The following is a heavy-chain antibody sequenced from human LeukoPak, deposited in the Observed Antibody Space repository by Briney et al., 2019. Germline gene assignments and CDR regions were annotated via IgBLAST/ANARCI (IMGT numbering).Heavy chain of an antibody. CDR3: ASSDWYAAFDI. Sequence: GGSLRLSCAASGFAFSNDWMHWVRQAPGKGLLWVSRINSDGSSTSYADSVKARFTISRDNAKNTLYLQMNSLRAEDTAVYYCASSDWYAAFDIWGQGTMVTVSS. CDR1: GFAFSNDW. V-gene: IGHV3-74*01. J-gene: IGHJ3*02. D-gene: IGHD3-9*01. CDR2: INSDGSST.